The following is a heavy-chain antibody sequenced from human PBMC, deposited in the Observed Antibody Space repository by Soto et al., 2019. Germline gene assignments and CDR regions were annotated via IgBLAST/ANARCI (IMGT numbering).Heavy chain of an antibody. D-gene: IGHD3-9*01. Sequence: SEPLSLTCTVSGRSMSGYYWSWIRQPAGERLEWTVHNLNRQSTDFNPSLNGRVARSVDTSKNQFSLKLTSVTAADTALYYCAREDYYDTGYYVVWGQGTQVTFSS. CDR1: GRSMSGYY. CDR2: NLNRQST. V-gene: IGHV4-4*07. CDR3: AREDYYDTGYYVV. J-gene: IGHJ4*02.